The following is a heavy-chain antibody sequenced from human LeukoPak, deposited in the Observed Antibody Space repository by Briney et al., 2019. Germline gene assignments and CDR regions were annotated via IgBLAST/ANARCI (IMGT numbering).Heavy chain of an antibody. V-gene: IGHV1-2*04. Sequence: ASVKVSCKASGYTFTGYYMHWVRQAPGQGLEWMGWINPNSGGTNYAQKFQGWVTMTRDTSISTAYMELSRLRSDDTAVYYCARGGVVPAALYNWYDPSGQGTLVTVSS. CDR2: INPNSGGT. D-gene: IGHD2-2*01. J-gene: IGHJ5*02. CDR1: GYTFTGYY. CDR3: ARGGVVPAALYNWYDP.